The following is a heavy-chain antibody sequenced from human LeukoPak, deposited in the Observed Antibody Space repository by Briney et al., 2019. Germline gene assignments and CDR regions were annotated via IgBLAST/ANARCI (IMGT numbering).Heavy chain of an antibody. V-gene: IGHV3-72*01. D-gene: IGHD1-26*01. J-gene: IGHJ3*02. CDR3: VRRRVGVAPASDM. Sequence: LAGGSLRLSCAAFGFTFSDHAMDWVRQAPGGGVEWVARCRGKTNSYSTEYAASVNGRFTISRDDSKNSLYLQMNSLKPEDTAVYYCVRRRVGVAPASDMWGQGTTVTVSS. CDR2: CRGKTNSYST. CDR1: GFTFSDHA.